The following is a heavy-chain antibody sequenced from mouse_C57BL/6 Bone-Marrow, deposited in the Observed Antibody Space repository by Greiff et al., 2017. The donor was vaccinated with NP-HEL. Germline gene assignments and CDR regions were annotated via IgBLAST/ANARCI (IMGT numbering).Heavy chain of an antibody. D-gene: IGHD2-3*01. Sequence: EVKLQESGGDLVKPGGSLKLSCAASGFTFSSYGMSWVRQTQDKRLEWVATISSGGSYTYSPDSVKGRFTISRDNAKNTLYLQMSSRKSEDTAMYYCARGGVYEGDYWGQGTTLTVSS. CDR2: ISSGGSYT. CDR1: GFTFSSYG. V-gene: IGHV5-6*02. CDR3: ARGGVYEGDY. J-gene: IGHJ2*01.